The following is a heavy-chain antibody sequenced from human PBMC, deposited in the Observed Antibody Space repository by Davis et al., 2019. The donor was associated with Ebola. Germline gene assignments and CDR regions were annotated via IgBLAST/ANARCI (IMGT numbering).Heavy chain of an antibody. V-gene: IGHV4-61*09. J-gene: IGHJ4*02. CDR1: GGSISSGSYY. D-gene: IGHD2-21*01. Sequence: PSETLSLTCTVSGGSISSGSYYWSWIRQPAGKGLEWIGHIYTSGSTNYNPSLKSRVTISVDTSKNQFSLKLSSVTAADTAVYYCARGLIYCGGDCSDSFDYWGQGTLVTVSS. CDR3: ARGLIYCGGDCSDSFDY. CDR2: IYTSGST.